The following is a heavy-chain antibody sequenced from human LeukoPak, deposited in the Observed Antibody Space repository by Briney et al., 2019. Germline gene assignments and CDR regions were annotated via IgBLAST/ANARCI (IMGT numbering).Heavy chain of an antibody. D-gene: IGHD4-11*01. CDR2: ISGSGGST. Sequence: GRSLRLSCAASGFTFSSYAMSWVRQAPGKGLEWVSAISGSGGSTYYADSVKGRFTISRDNSKNTLYLQMNSLRAEDTAVYYCARATTVTSDYYYYGMDVWGQGTTVTVSS. CDR1: GFTFSSYA. CDR3: ARATTVTSDYYYYGMDV. J-gene: IGHJ6*02. V-gene: IGHV3-23*01.